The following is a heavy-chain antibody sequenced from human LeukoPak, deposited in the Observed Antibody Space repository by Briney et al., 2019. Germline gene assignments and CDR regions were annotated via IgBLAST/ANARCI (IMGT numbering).Heavy chain of an antibody. D-gene: IGHD6-13*01. Sequence: PSETLSLTCAVHGGSFSGYYWSWIRQPPGKGLEWIGEINHSGSTNYNPSLKSRVTISVDTSKNQFSLKLSSVTAADTAVYYCARGQQQLLRGVYYYYYMDVWGKGTTVTVSS. V-gene: IGHV4-34*01. CDR3: ARGQQQLLRGVYYYYYMDV. CDR1: GGSFSGYY. CDR2: INHSGST. J-gene: IGHJ6*03.